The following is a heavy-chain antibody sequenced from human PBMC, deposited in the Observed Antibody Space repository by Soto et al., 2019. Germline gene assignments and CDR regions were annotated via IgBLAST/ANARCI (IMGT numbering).Heavy chain of an antibody. D-gene: IGHD3-10*01. V-gene: IGHV3-74*01. Sequence: EVQLVESGGGLVQPGGSLRLSCAASGFTFNSYWMHWVRQAPGKWLVWVSRINPDGRSTNYADSVKGRFTISRDNAKNTLYLQMNSLSAEDTAVYHCARGGLQGSGNHYNDNWGQGTLVTVSS. J-gene: IGHJ4*02. CDR1: GFTFNSYW. CDR2: INPDGRST. CDR3: ARGGLQGSGNHYNDN.